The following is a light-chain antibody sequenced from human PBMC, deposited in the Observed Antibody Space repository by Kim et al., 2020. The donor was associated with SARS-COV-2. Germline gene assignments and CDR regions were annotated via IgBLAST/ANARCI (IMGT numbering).Light chain of an antibody. V-gene: IGKV3-20*01. CDR1: QSVSSGY. CDR2: GAS. Sequence: LSPGERATPSCRASQSVSSGYLAWYQQKPGQAPRLLIYGASSRASGIPDRFSGSGSGTDFTLTISRLEPEDFAVYYCQQYGGSPYTFGQGTKLEI. CDR3: QQYGGSPYT. J-gene: IGKJ2*01.